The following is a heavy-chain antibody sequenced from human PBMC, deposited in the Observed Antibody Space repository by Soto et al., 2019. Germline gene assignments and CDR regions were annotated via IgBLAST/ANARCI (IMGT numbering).Heavy chain of an antibody. CDR2: IYYSGST. CDR1: GGSISSGDYY. J-gene: IGHJ6*02. V-gene: IGHV4-30-4*01. CDR3: ARDRPIRGDYYYYYGMDV. Sequence: SETLSLTCTVSGGSISSGDYYWSWIRQPPGKGLEWIGYIYYSGSTYYNPSLKSRVTISVDTSKNQFSLKLSSVTAADTAVYYCARDRPIRGDYYYYYGMDVLGQGTTVTVSS.